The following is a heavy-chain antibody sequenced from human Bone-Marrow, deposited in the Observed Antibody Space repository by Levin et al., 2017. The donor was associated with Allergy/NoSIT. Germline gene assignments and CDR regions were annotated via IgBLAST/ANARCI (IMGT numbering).Heavy chain of an antibody. CDR2: INLADSDT. CDR1: GYSFTNDW. Sequence: KVGESLKISCKGSGYSFTNDWIGWVRQMPGKGLEWMGIINLADSDTRYSPPFEGQVIISADKSINTAYLQWRSLKASDTAMYYCARQLVTPPYYYYYMDVWGQGTTVTVSS. V-gene: IGHV5-51*01. D-gene: IGHD2-8*02. J-gene: IGHJ6*03. CDR3: ARQLVTPPYYYYYMDV.